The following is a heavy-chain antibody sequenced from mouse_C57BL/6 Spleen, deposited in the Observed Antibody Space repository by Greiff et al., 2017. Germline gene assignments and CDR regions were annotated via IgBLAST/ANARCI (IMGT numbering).Heavy chain of an antibody. J-gene: IGHJ4*01. Sequence: QVQLQQPGAELVKPGASVKMSCKASGYTFTSYWITWVKQRPGQGLEWIGDIYPGSGSTNYNEKFKSKATLTVEASSSTAYMQLSSLASEDSAVYYCAKGLGDYWGQGTSVTVSS. CDR3: AKGLGDY. CDR2: IYPGSGST. CDR1: GYTFTSYW. V-gene: IGHV1-55*01.